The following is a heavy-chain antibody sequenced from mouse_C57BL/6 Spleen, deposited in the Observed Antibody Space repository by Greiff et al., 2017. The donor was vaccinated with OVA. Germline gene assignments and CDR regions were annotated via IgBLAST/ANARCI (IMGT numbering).Heavy chain of an antibody. CDR3: ARLGYSNSEDDY. Sequence: VQLQQPGAELVKPGASVKMSCKASGYTFTSYWITWVKQRPGQGLEWIGNIYPGSGSTNYNEKFKSKATLTVDTSSSTAYMQLSSLTSEDSAVYYCARLGYSNSEDDYWGQGTTLTVSS. D-gene: IGHD2-5*01. J-gene: IGHJ2*01. CDR2: IYPGSGST. CDR1: GYTFTSYW. V-gene: IGHV1-55*01.